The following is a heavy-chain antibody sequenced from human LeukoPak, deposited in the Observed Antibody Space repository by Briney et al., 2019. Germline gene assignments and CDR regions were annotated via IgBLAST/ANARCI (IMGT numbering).Heavy chain of an antibody. CDR3: AREAKSIIVSPPHYYYYMDV. D-gene: IGHD2-15*01. CDR1: GDSVSSNSAA. Sequence: SQTLSLTCAISGDSVSSNSAAWNWIRQSPSRGLEWLGRTYYRSKWYNDYAVSVKSRITINPDTSKNHVSLQLTSVNPDDTAVYYCAREAKSIIVSPPHYYYYMDVWGKGTTVTISS. CDR2: TYYRSKWYN. V-gene: IGHV6-1*01. J-gene: IGHJ6*03.